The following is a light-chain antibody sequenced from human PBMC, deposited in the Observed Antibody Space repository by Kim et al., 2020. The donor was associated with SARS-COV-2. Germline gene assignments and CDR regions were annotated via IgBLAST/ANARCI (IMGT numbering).Light chain of an antibody. CDR3: QQYYDYHP. CDR1: QTISTW. V-gene: IGKV1-5*03. CDR2: KAS. Sequence: DIQMTQSPSTLSASVGDRVTITYRASQTISTWLAWYQQKPGQAPKLLIYKASNLQTGVPSRFSGSGSGTEFTLTISSLQPDDFATYYCQQYYDYHPFGQGTKLEIK. J-gene: IGKJ2*01.